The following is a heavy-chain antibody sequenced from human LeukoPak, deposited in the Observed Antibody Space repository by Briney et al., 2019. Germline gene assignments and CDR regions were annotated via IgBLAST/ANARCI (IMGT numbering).Heavy chain of an antibody. CDR2: IYYSGST. Sequence: PSETLSLTCTVSGGSISSSSYYWGWIRQPPGKGLEWIGSIYYSGSTYYNPSLKSRVTISVDTSKNQFSLKLSSVTAADTAVYYCARYSAYYYDSSGFDYWGQGTLVTDSS. D-gene: IGHD3-22*01. CDR1: GGSISSSSYY. CDR3: ARYSAYYYDSSGFDY. V-gene: IGHV4-39*01. J-gene: IGHJ4*02.